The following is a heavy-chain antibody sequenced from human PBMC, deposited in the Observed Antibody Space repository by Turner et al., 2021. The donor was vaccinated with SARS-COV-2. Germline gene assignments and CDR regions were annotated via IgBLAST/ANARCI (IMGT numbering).Heavy chain of an antibody. J-gene: IGHJ5*02. Sequence: QVPLQESGPILVKPSQTLSLTCTVSGDSINNDFYYWAWIRQPAGKRLEWIGRIYASGITSYNPSLASRVTMSVDRSKNQFSLKLRSLSAADTAMYYCTRDSGGYNRLDQWGQGTLVTVSS. V-gene: IGHV4-61*02. CDR2: IYASGIT. D-gene: IGHD1-26*01. CDR3: TRDSGGYNRLDQ. CDR1: GDSINNDFYY.